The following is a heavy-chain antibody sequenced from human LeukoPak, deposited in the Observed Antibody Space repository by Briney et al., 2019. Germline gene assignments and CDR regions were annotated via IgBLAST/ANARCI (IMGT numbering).Heavy chain of an antibody. Sequence: GGSLRLSCAASGFTFSSYGMNWVRQAPGKELEWVSYISSSGSTIYYADSVKGRFTISRDNAKNSLYLQMNSLRDVDTAVYYCAKKSATLGYFDYWGQGTLVTVSS. J-gene: IGHJ4*02. CDR1: GFTFSSYG. V-gene: IGHV3-48*02. CDR3: AKKSATLGYFDY. CDR2: ISSSGSTI. D-gene: IGHD6-25*01.